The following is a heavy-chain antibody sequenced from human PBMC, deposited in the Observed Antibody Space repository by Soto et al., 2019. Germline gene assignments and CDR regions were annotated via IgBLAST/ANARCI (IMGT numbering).Heavy chain of an antibody. J-gene: IGHJ5*02. V-gene: IGHV4-4*02. Sequence: PSETLSLTCAVSGGSISSSNWWSWVRQPPGKGLEWIGEIYHSGSTNYNQSLKSRVTISVDKSKNQFSLKLSSVTAADTAVYYCARRSSSWSDWFDPWGQGNLVTVSS. CDR1: GGSISSSNW. D-gene: IGHD6-13*01. CDR2: IYHSGST. CDR3: ARRSSSWSDWFDP.